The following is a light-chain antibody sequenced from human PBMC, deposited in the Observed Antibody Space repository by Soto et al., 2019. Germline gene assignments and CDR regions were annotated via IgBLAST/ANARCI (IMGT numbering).Light chain of an antibody. V-gene: IGKV1-39*01. CDR1: QSISNY. J-gene: IGKJ1*01. CDR2: AAS. CDR3: QQTYSTPWT. Sequence: DIQMTHSPSSLSASVGDRVTITCRARQSISNYLNWYQQKPGKAPNLLIYAASNLQSGVPSRFSGSGSGTDFTLTISSLQPEDFATYYCQQTYSTPWTFGQGTKVEIK.